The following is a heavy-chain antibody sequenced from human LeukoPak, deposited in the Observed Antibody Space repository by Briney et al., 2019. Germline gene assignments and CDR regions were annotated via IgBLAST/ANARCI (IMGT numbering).Heavy chain of an antibody. CDR1: GYTFTIYA. Sequence: ASVTVSCTASGYTFTIYAMHWVRPAPGQRLEWMGWINAGNGNTKYSQKFQGRVTITRDTSASTAYMELSSLRSEDTAVYYCARDQGGGSCYDYWGQGTLVTVSS. CDR2: INAGNGNT. J-gene: IGHJ4*02. CDR3: ARDQGGGSCYDY. V-gene: IGHV1-3*01. D-gene: IGHD2-15*01.